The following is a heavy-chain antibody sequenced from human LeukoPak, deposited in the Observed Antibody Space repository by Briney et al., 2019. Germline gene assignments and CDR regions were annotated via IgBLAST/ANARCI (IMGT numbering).Heavy chain of an antibody. D-gene: IGHD3-22*01. V-gene: IGHV3-30-3*01. CDR2: ISYDGSNK. J-gene: IGHJ4*02. CDR1: GFTFSSYA. CDR3: ARVRYSSGYYGY. Sequence: GGSLRLSCAASGFTFSSYAMHWVRQAPGKGLEWVAVISYDGSNKYYADSVKGRFTISRDNAKNTLYLQMNSLRAEDTAVYYCARVRYSSGYYGYWGQGTLVTVSS.